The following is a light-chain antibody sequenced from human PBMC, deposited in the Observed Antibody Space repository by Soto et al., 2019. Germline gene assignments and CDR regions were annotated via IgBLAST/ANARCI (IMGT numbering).Light chain of an antibody. CDR2: GNS. Sequence: QSVLTQPPSVSGAPGQRVTISCTGSRSNIGAGYDVHWYQQLPGTAPKLLIYGNSNRPSGVPDRFSGSKSGTSASLAITGLRAEDEAYYYCQSYYSSLSGAVFGGGTQLTVL. J-gene: IGLJ2*01. V-gene: IGLV1-40*01. CDR3: QSYYSSLSGAV. CDR1: RSNIGAGYD.